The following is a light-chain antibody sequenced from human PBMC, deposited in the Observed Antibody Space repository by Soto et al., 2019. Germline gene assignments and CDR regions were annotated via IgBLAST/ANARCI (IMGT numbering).Light chain of an antibody. Sequence: EIVLTQSPGTLSLSPGERATLSCRASQSVTNNYLAWYQQIPGQAPRLLIYGAYIRATGVPDRFSGSGSGTDFTLAISRLEPEDFAVYHCQRYGSLSWTFGQGTKVDIK. V-gene: IGKV3-20*01. J-gene: IGKJ1*01. CDR2: GAY. CDR3: QRYGSLSWT. CDR1: QSVTNNY.